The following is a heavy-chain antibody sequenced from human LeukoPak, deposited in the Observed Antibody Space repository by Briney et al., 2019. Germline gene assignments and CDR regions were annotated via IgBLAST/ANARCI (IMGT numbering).Heavy chain of an antibody. Sequence: PGGSLRLSCAASGFTFSSHWMIWVRQAPGKGLEWVANIKPDGSEKYYVDSVRGRFTISRDNAKNSLYLQTNSLRAEDTAVYYCGVGRYNYGYDYWGQGTLVTVSS. CDR2: IKPDGSEK. D-gene: IGHD5-18*01. CDR1: GFTFSSHW. V-gene: IGHV3-7*01. CDR3: GVGRYNYGYDY. J-gene: IGHJ4*02.